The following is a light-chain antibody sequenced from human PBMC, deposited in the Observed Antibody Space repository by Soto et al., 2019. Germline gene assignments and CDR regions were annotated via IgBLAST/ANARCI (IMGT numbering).Light chain of an antibody. Sequence: DIQMTQSPSSLSPSVGYRFTITCRASRSISDWLAWYQQKPGKAPELLIFDASNLKSGVPSRFSGRRSGTEFTLTIAGLQPEDFATYYCQQYESYSPLTFGGGTKGDIK. CDR1: RSISDW. J-gene: IGKJ4*01. CDR3: QQYESYSPLT. V-gene: IGKV1-5*01. CDR2: DAS.